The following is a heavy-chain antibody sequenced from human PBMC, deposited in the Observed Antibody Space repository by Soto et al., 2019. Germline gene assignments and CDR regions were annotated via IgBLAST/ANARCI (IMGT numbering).Heavy chain of an antibody. V-gene: IGHV4-61*08. D-gene: IGHD3-3*01. CDR1: GRSVSSDGYY. Sequence: QVQLQESGPGLMKPSETLSLTCTVSGRSVSSDGYYWSWIRQPPGKGLEWIGSISYSGITNYNPSLKSRVTISLDTSKNQFSLKLTSVTAADTAVYYCARWYYDLGYYSGMDVWGQGTTVTVSS. CDR2: ISYSGIT. J-gene: IGHJ6*02. CDR3: ARWYYDLGYYSGMDV.